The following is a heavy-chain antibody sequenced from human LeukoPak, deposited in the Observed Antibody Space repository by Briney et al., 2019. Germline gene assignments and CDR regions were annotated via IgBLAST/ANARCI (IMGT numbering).Heavy chain of an antibody. J-gene: IGHJ4*02. CDR2: INHSGST. Sequence: SETLSLTCAVYGGFFSGYYWSWIRHPPGKGREWIGEINHSGSTNYNTSLKSRVTISVDTPKNQFSLKLSSVTAADTAVYSCARVGTVQSSGWPGGFDYWGQGTLVTVPS. D-gene: IGHD6-19*01. CDR1: GGFFSGYY. CDR3: ARVGTVQSSGWPGGFDY. V-gene: IGHV4-34*01.